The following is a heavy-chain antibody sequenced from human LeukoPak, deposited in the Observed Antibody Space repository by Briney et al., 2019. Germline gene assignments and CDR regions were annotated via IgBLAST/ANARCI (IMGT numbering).Heavy chain of an antibody. CDR1: GYIFTSHY. J-gene: IGHJ4*02. CDR3: ARGSTRYFDF. D-gene: IGHD6-6*01. CDR2: LHPSGRHK. Sequence: AASVKVSCQASGYIFTSHYMHWGRQAPGQGLAWLGHLHPSGRHKRSAQKCRGGVTMIRGKSTSSVYMEPSRLRSGDTDVYSCARGSTRYFDFWGQGTLVTVLS. V-gene: IGHV1-46*01.